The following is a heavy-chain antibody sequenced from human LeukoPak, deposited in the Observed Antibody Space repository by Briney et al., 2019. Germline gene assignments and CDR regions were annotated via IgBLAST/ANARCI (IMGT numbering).Heavy chain of an antibody. CDR1: GGSIGNYY. CDR2: IHYSGTI. Sequence: SETLSLTCTVSGGSIGNYYWSWIRQPPGKGLEWIGYIHYSGTINYTPSLKSRVIISVDTSKNQFSLKLSSVTAADTAVYYCARVFDSGSQAYFYYMDVWGKGTTVTIFS. D-gene: IGHD3-10*01. J-gene: IGHJ6*03. CDR3: ARVFDSGSQAYFYYMDV. V-gene: IGHV4-59*01.